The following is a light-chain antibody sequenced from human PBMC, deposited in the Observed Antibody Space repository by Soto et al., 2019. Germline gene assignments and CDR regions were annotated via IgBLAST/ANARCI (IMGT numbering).Light chain of an antibody. Sequence: DIQMTQSPSSLSASVGDRVTITCRTSQTISDYLNWYQHKPGKAPKLRISAASSLQSGVPSRFSGSGSGTDFTLTISSLQPEDFATYYCQQSYSTLTFGPGTKVDIK. CDR2: AAS. CDR1: QTISDY. V-gene: IGKV1-39*01. CDR3: QQSYSTLT. J-gene: IGKJ3*01.